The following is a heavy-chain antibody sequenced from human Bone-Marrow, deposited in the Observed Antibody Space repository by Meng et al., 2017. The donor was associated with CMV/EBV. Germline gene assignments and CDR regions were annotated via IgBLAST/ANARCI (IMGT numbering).Heavy chain of an antibody. D-gene: IGHD6-19*01. CDR2: IIPILGIA. Sequence: SVKVSCKASGGTFSSYAISWVRQAPGQGLEWMGGIIPILGIANYAQKFQGRVTITADKSTSTAYMELSSLRSEDTAVYYCAREAPRSSGFDYWGQGTRVTVSS. CDR1: GGTFSSYA. J-gene: IGHJ4*02. CDR3: AREAPRSSGFDY. V-gene: IGHV1-69*10.